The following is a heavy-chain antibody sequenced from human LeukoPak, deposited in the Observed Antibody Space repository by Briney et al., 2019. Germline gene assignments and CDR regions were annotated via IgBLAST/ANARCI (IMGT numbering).Heavy chain of an antibody. CDR3: ARFPGSRLVIGAGTTRDYYGMDV. V-gene: IGHV3-7*03. J-gene: IGHJ6*02. CDR2: IKQDETEK. D-gene: IGHD1-1*01. Sequence: QTGGSLRLSCTASGFTFSNFWMGWVRQAPGKGLEWVANIKQDETEKFYLGSVKGRFTISRDNAKNSLYLQMNSLRVEDTALYYCARFPGSRLVIGAGTTRDYYGMDVWGQGTTVTVSS. CDR1: GFTFSNFW.